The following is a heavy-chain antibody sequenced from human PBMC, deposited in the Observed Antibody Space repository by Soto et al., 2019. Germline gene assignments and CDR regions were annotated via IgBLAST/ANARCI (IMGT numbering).Heavy chain of an antibody. CDR1: GYTFANYW. D-gene: IGHD3-22*01. CDR3: ARLYSSGLWAPYNWFDP. Sequence: PGESLKISCESSGYTFANYWIGWVRQVPGKGLEWMAIIYPSDSRTIYSPSFQGHVTISADKSISTAYLQWSSPKASDTAMYYCARLYSSGLWAPYNWFDPWGQGTLVTVSS. V-gene: IGHV5-51*01. J-gene: IGHJ5*02. CDR2: IYPSDSRT.